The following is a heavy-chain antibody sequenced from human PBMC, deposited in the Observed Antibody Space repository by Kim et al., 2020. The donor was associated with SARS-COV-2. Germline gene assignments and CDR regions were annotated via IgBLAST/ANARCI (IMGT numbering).Heavy chain of an antibody. V-gene: IGHV5-10-1*01. D-gene: IGHD2-21*02. CDR1: EYTFSKYW. CDR2: IDSSDSYT. Sequence: GESLKISCKGSEYTFSKYWISWVRQMPGKGLEWMGRIDSSDSYTRYSPSFQGHVTISVDKSIKTAYLQWSSLKASDTAMYYCASSYGGDSSYYYGMDVWGQGAPVSVSS. CDR3: ASSYGGDSSYYYGMDV. J-gene: IGHJ6*02.